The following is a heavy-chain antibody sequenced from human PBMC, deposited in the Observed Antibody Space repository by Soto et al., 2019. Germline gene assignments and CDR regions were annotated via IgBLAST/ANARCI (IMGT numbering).Heavy chain of an antibody. CDR2: IYYSGST. CDR1: GGCISSGDYY. J-gene: IGHJ4*02. Sequence: SETLSLTCTVSGGCISSGDYYWSWIRQPPGKGLEWIGYIYYSGSTYYNPSLKSRVTISVDTSKNQFSLKLSSVTAADTAVYYCARVVRPSYGSGIGVQRFDYWAQGTLVTVSS. V-gene: IGHV4-30-4*01. CDR3: ARVVRPSYGSGIGVQRFDY. D-gene: IGHD3-10*01.